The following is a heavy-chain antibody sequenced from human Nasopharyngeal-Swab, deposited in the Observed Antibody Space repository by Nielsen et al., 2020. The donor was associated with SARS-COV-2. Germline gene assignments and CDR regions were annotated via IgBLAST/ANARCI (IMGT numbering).Heavy chain of an antibody. D-gene: IGHD6-19*01. CDR1: GFTVSSNY. J-gene: IGHJ3*02. CDR3: ARDLEVAGAFDI. V-gene: IGHV3-53*01. CDR2: IYSGGST. Sequence: GESLKISCAASGFTVSSNYMSWVRQAPGKGLEWVSVIYSGGSTYYADSVKGRFTISRDKSKNTLYLQMNSLRAEDTAVYYCARDLEVAGAFDIWGQGTMVTVSS.